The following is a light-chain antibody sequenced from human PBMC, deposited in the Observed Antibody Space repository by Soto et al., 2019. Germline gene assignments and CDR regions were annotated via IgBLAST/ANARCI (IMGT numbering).Light chain of an antibody. CDR2: AAS. J-gene: IGKJ1*01. V-gene: IGKV3-20*01. CDR1: QSISSGY. CDR3: HQYGSSAWT. Sequence: EIVLTQSPGTLSLSPGERATLSCRVSQSISSGYVAWYQQKPGQAPSLLIYAASSRATGIADRFRGSGSGRDFTLTISRLEPEDFAVYYCHQYGSSAWTFGQGTKVDIK.